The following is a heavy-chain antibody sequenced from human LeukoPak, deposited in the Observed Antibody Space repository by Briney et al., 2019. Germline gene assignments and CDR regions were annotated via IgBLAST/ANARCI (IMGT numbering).Heavy chain of an antibody. D-gene: IGHD5-18*01. CDR3: ARAESGYSYGYIYYYGMDV. CDR2: IYSGGST. Sequence: GGSLRLSCAASGFTVSSNYMSWVRQAPGKGLEWVSVIYSGGSTYYADSVKGRFTISRDNSKNTLYLQMNSLRAEDTAVYYYARAESGYSYGYIYYYGMDVWGQGTTVTVSS. CDR1: GFTVSSNY. J-gene: IGHJ6*02. V-gene: IGHV3-53*01.